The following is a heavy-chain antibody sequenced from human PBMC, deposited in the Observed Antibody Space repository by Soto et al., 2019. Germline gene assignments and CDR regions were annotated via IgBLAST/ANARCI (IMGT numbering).Heavy chain of an antibody. CDR3: ARVGYNWNYVWFDP. J-gene: IGHJ5*02. Sequence: SETLSLTCAVSGGSISSGGYSWSWIRQPPGKGLEWIGYIYHSGSTYYNPSLKSRVTISVDRSKNQFSLKLSSVTAADTAVYYCARVGYNWNYVWFDPWGQGTLVTVSS. CDR2: IYHSGST. D-gene: IGHD1-7*01. CDR1: GGSISSGGYS. V-gene: IGHV4-30-2*01.